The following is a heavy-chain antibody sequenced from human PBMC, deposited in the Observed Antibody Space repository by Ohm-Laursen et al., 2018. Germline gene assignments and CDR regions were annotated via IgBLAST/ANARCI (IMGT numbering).Heavy chain of an antibody. V-gene: IGHV3-23*01. CDR1: GFTFSSYS. J-gene: IGHJ4*02. Sequence: GSLRLSCAASGFTFSSYSMNWVRQAPGKGLEWVSTISDSGGGTYYADSVKGRFTISRDNSKNTLYLQMNSLRAEDTAVYYCARATHYDFWNGYYFDYWGQGTLVTVSS. CDR2: ISDSGGGT. D-gene: IGHD3-3*01. CDR3: ARATHYDFWNGYYFDY.